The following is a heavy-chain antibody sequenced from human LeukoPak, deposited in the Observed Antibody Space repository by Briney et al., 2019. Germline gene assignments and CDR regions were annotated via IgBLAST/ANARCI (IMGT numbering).Heavy chain of an antibody. Sequence: SETLSLTCAVYGGSFSGYYRSWIRQPPGKGLEWIGEINHSGSTNYNPSLKSRVTISVDTSKNQFSLKLSSVTAADTAVYYCARGRTESTDYYYYGMDVWGQGTTVTVSS. V-gene: IGHV4-34*01. CDR2: INHSGST. CDR1: GGSFSGYY. D-gene: IGHD3/OR15-3a*01. CDR3: ARGRTESTDYYYYGMDV. J-gene: IGHJ6*02.